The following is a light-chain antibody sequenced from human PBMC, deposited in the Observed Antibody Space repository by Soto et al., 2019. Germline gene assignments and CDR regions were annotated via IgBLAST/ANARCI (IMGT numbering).Light chain of an antibody. CDR3: CSYAGGYTHAV. CDR2: DVS. J-gene: IGLJ2*01. V-gene: IGLV2-11*01. CDR1: SSDVGTYNY. Sequence: QSALTQPRSVSGPPGQSVSISCSGTSSDVGTYNYVSWYQQHPGKAPKLMIYDVSKWPSGVPDRFSGSKSGNTASLTISGLQAEDEADYYYCSYAGGYTHAVFGGGTKVTVL.